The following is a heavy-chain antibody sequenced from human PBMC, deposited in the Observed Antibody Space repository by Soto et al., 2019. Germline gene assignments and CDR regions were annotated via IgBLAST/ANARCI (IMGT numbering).Heavy chain of an antibody. CDR1: GNTFRNYA. V-gene: IGHV1-2*04. CDR3: AREGGGITIFGVVLGSGGMDV. CDR2: INPNSGGT. D-gene: IGHD3-3*01. J-gene: IGHJ6*02. Sequence: GASVKVSCKASGNTFRNYAIHWVRQAPGQGLEWMGWINPNSGGTNYAQKFQGWVTMTRDTSISTAYMELSRLRSDDTAVYYCAREGGGITIFGVVLGSGGMDVWGQGTTVTVSS.